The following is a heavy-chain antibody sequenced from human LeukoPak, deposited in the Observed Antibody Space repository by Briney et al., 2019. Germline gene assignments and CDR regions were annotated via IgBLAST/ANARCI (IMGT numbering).Heavy chain of an antibody. D-gene: IGHD6-13*01. CDR2: IYSGGST. CDR3: ARRVPTAAGHPLIHNDAFDI. V-gene: IGHV3-53*01. J-gene: IGHJ3*02. CDR1: GFTVSSNY. Sequence: GGSLRLSCAASGFTVSSNYMSWVRQAPGKGLEWVSVIYSGGSTYYADSVKGRFTISRDNSKNTLYLQMNSLRAEDTAVYYCARRVPTAAGHPLIHNDAFDIWGQGTIVTVSS.